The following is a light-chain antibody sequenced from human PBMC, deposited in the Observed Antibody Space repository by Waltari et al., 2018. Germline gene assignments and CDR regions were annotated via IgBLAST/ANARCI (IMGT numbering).Light chain of an antibody. V-gene: IGLV5-37*01. J-gene: IGLJ3*02. Sequence: QPVLTQPPSSSASPGESARLTCTLPSDINVGSQNMHWYLQKPGSPPRYLLYYYSDSDKRQGSGVPRRFSGSKDASANTGILLISGVQSEDEADYYCMIWPSNASVMFGGGTKLTVL. CDR2: YYSDSDK. CDR3: MIWPSNASVM. CDR1: SDINVGSQN.